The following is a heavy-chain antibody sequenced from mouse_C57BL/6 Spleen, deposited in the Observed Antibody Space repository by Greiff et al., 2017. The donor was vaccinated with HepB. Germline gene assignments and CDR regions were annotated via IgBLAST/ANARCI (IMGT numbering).Heavy chain of an antibody. Sequence: QVQLKESGPELVKPGASVKISCKASGYSFTSYYIHWVKQRPGQGLEWIGWIYPGSGNTKYNEKFKGKATLTADTSSSTAYMQLSSLTSEDSAVYYCARGAQATGFAYWGQGTLVTVSA. D-gene: IGHD3-2*02. CDR3: ARGAQATGFAY. V-gene: IGHV1-66*01. CDR2: IYPGSGNT. CDR1: GYSFTSYY. J-gene: IGHJ3*01.